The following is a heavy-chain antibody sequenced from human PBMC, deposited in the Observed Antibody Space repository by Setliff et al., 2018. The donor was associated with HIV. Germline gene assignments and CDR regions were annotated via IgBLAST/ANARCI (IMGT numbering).Heavy chain of an antibody. D-gene: IGHD6-13*01. V-gene: IGHV4-31*03. CDR2: IYYSGST. CDR3: AAAEGQGPWYFFDN. J-gene: IGHJ4*02. CDR1: GGSISSGSYY. Sequence: TLSLTCTVSGGSISSGSYYWSWIRQHPGKGLEWIGFIYYSGSTYYNPSLKSRVTIAVDTSKNQFSLSLSSVTATDTALYFCAAAEGQGPWYFFDNWGQGTQVTVSS.